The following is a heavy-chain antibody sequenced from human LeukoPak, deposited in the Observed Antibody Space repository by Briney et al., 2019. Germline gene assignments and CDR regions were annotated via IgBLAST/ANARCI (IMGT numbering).Heavy chain of an antibody. J-gene: IGHJ5*02. V-gene: IGHV3-21*01. CDR1: GFTFSSYS. D-gene: IGHD3-3*01. CDR3: ARGGNYDFWSGYLTNNWFDP. CDR2: ISSSSSYI. Sequence: PRGSLRLSCAASGFTFSSYSMNWVRQAPGKGLEWVSSISSSSSYIYYADSVKGRFTISRDNAKNSLYLQMNSLRAEDTAVYYCARGGNYDFWSGYLTNNWFDPWGQGTLVTVSS.